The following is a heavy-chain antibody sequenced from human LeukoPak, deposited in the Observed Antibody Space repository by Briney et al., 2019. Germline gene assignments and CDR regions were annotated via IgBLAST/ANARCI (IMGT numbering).Heavy chain of an antibody. CDR1: GGSISSYY. D-gene: IGHD3-10*01. CDR3: AANSADYNTLGSSYKV. CDR2: IYYSGST. J-gene: IGHJ4*02. V-gene: IGHV4-59*08. Sequence: SETLSLTCTVSGGSISSYYWSWIRQPPGKGLEWIGYIYYSGSTNYNPSLKSRFTISVDTSKNQFSLKLNSVTAADTAVYYCAANSADYNTLGSSYKVWGQGTLVTVYS.